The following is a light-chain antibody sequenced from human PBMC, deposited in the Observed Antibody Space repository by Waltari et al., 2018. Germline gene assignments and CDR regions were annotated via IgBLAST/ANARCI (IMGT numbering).Light chain of an antibody. V-gene: IGLV3-21*02. CDR2: NDA. J-gene: IGLJ1*01. CDR1: NIGNKG. CDR3: HVWDSSSDHV. Sequence: SYELTQPPSVSVAPGQTATITCGGKNIGNKGVHWYQQKPGQAPVLGVYNDADRPSGIPERFSGSNSGNTATLTITGVEAGDEADYYCHVWDSSSDHVFGSGTKVAVL.